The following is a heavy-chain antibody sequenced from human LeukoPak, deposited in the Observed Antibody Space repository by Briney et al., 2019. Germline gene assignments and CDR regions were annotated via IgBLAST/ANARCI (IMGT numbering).Heavy chain of an antibody. V-gene: IGHV1-18*01. CDR2: ISAYNGNT. D-gene: IGHD5-18*01. Sequence: ASVKVSCKASGYTFTSYGISWVRQAPGQGLEWMGWISAYNGNTNYAQKLQGRVTMTTDTSTSTAYMELRSLRSDDTAVYYCARDTRGYSYGYHWYFDLWGRGTLVTVSS. CDR3: ARDTRGYSYGYHWYFDL. J-gene: IGHJ2*01. CDR1: GYTFTSYG.